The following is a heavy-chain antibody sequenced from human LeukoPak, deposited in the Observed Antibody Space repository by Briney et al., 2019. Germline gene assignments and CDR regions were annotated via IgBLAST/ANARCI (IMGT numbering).Heavy chain of an antibody. Sequence: PGGSLRLSCAASGFTFSSYGMHWVRQAPGKGLEWVAVIWYDGSNKYYADSVKGRFTISRDNSKNTLYLQMNSLRAEDTAVYYCAKDAGSMSELDYWGQGTLVTVSS. CDR2: IWYDGSNK. J-gene: IGHJ4*02. D-gene: IGHD2-8*01. CDR3: AKDAGSMSELDY. CDR1: GFTFSSYG. V-gene: IGHV3-30*02.